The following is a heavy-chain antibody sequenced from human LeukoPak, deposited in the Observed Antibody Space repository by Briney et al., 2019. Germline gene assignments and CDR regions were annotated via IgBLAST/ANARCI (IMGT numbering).Heavy chain of an antibody. CDR3: ARVRVAVAYNPYGMDV. J-gene: IGHJ6*02. Sequence: ASVKVSCKASGYTFTSFYMHWVRQAPGQGLEWMGIINPSGGSTRYAQKFQGRVTMTRDTSTSTAYIELRSLSSDDTAVYFCARVRVAVAYNPYGMDVWGQGTTVTVSS. V-gene: IGHV1-46*01. CDR2: INPSGGST. CDR1: GYTFTSFY. D-gene: IGHD6-13*01.